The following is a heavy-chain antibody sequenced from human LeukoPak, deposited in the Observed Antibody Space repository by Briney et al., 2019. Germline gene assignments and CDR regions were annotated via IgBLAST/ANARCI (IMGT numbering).Heavy chain of an antibody. J-gene: IGHJ5*02. Sequence: PSETLSLTCTVSGGTISSSSYYWGWIGQPPGRGLEWIGSIYYSGSTYYNPSLKSRVTISVDTSKNQFSLKLSSVTAADTAVYYCARGPSGGFTMVRGRRWFDPWGQGTLVTVSS. CDR3: ARGPSGGFTMVRGRRWFDP. V-gene: IGHV4-39*07. D-gene: IGHD3-10*01. CDR2: IYYSGST. CDR1: GGTISSSSYY.